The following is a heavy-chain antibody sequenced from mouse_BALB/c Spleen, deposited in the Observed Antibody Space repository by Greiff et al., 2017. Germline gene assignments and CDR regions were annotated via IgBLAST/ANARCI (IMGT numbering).Heavy chain of an antibody. CDR1: GDSITSGY. CDR3: ARLDYDYDAEYYYAMDY. V-gene: IGHV3-8*02. D-gene: IGHD2-4*01. J-gene: IGHJ4*01. Sequence: VQLQESGPSLVKPSQTLSLTCSVTGDSITSGYWNWIRKFPGNKLEYMGYISYSGSTYYNPSLKSRISITRDTSKNQYYLQLNSVTTEDTATYYCARLDYDYDAEYYYAMDYWGQGTSVTVSS. CDR2: ISYSGST.